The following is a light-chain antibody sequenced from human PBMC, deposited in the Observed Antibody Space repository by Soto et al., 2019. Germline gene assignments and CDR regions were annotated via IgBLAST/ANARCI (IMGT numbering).Light chain of an antibody. Sequence: EIRMTQSPSTLSVSTGDRVTLSCRASQSIASNLAWYQQKPGQAPRLPIYGASTRATGIPARFSGSGSGTEFTLTISSLQSEDFAVYYCQQYNNWALVIFGGGTKVAIK. J-gene: IGKJ4*01. CDR2: GAS. CDR3: QQYNNWALVI. CDR1: QSIASN. V-gene: IGKV3-15*01.